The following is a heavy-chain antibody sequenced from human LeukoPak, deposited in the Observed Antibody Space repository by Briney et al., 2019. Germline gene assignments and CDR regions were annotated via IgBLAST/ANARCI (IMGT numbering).Heavy chain of an antibody. CDR2: IIHIFGTA. CDR1: GGTFSSYA. D-gene: IGHD2-2*02. CDR3: ATEGYCSSTSCYKPLPYYYYYMDV. Sequence: ASVKVSCTASGGTFSSYAISWVRQAPGQGLEWMGGIIHIFGTAKYAQKFQGRVTITTDESTSTAYMELSSLRCEDTAVYYCATEGYCSSTSCYKPLPYYYYYMDVWGKGTTVPVSS. V-gene: IGHV1-69*05. J-gene: IGHJ6*03.